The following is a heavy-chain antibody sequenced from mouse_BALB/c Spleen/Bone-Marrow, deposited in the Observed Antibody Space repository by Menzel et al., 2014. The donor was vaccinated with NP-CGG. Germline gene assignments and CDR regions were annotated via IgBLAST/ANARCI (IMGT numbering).Heavy chain of an antibody. D-gene: IGHD2-1*01. Sequence: QVQLQQSGPQLVRPGASVKISCKASGYSFTSYWMHWVKQRPGQGLEWIGMIDPSDSETRLNQKFKDKATLTVDESSSTAHMQLSSPTSEDSAVYYCASPSDGNPFAYWGQGTLVTVSA. V-gene: IGHV1S127*01. CDR2: IDPSDSET. CDR3: ASPSDGNPFAY. CDR1: GYSFTSYW. J-gene: IGHJ3*01.